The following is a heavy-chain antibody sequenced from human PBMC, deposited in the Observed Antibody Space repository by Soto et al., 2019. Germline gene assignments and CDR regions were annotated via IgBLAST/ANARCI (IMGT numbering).Heavy chain of an antibody. J-gene: IGHJ4*02. Sequence: EVQLVESGGGLVKPGGSLRLSCAASGLTFSNAWMNWVRQAPGKGLEWVGRIKSRSDSGTTDYAAPVQGRFTISRDDSRNTLYLQMNSLKTEDTALYYCTTIVPWGWKDWGQGTLVTVSS. CDR1: GLTFSNAW. CDR3: TTIVPWGWKD. V-gene: IGHV3-15*07. D-gene: IGHD1-1*01. CDR2: IKSRSDSGTT.